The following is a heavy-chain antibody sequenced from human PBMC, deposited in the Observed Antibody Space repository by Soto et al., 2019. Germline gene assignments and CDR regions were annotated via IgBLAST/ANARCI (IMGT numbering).Heavy chain of an antibody. V-gene: IGHV1-69*01. Sequence: QVQLVQSGAEVKKPGSSVKVSCKASGGTFSSYAISWVRQAPGQGLEWMGGIIPIFGTANYAQKFQGRVTITADESTSTAYMELSSLRSEDTAVYYCASIPEDFGGYSGYGGDYWGQGTLVTVSS. CDR3: ASIPEDFGGYSGYGGDY. CDR2: IIPIFGTA. CDR1: GGTFSSYA. J-gene: IGHJ4*02. D-gene: IGHD5-12*01.